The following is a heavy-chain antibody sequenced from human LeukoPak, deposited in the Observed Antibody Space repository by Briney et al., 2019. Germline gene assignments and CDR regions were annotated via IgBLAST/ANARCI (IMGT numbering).Heavy chain of an antibody. CDR2: INPNSGGT. CDR1: GYTFNDYY. J-gene: IGHJ4*02. CDR3: TRGETGRVSSGYFGY. D-gene: IGHD3-22*01. Sequence: SVKVSCKASGYTFNDYYIHWVRQAPGQGLEWMGWINPNSGGTNYAQKFQGRVTVTRDTSISTAYMELSSLRSDDTAVYYCTRGETGRVSSGYFGYWGQGTLVTVSS. V-gene: IGHV1-2*02.